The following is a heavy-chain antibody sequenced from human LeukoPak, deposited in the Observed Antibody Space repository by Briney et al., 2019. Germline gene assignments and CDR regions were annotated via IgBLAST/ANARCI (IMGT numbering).Heavy chain of an antibody. CDR3: ARLGAGPTYYDFWSGYSSFYFDY. CDR2: IHYSGNT. J-gene: IGHJ4*02. Sequence: PSETLSLTCTVSGGSTSSSNYYWGWIRQPPGKGLEWIGGIHYSGNTYYNPSLKSRVTISVDTSKNQFSLKLSSVTAADTAVYYCARLGAGPTYYDFWSGYSSFYFDYWGQGTLVTVSS. V-gene: IGHV4-39*01. CDR1: GGSTSSSNYY. D-gene: IGHD3-3*01.